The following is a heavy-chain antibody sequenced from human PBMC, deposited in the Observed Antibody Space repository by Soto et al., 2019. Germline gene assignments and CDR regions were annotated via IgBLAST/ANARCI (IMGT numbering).Heavy chain of an antibody. CDR1: GGSISSGFYS. CDR3: ARGSDGVWNWFDP. J-gene: IGHJ5*02. CDR2: IYNSGNT. D-gene: IGHD2-21*02. Sequence: PSETLSRTCGVSGGSISSGFYSWSCSRRPPGQGLEWIGYIYNSGNTYYNPSLMSRVTISVDRSQNHFSLKLTSVTAADTAVYYCARGSDGVWNWFDPWRQGTQVTVSS. V-gene: IGHV4-30-2*01.